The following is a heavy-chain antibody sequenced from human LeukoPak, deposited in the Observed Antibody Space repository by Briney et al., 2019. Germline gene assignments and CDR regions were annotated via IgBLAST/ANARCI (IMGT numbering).Heavy chain of an antibody. CDR1: GFTLSNFW. D-gene: IGHD3-22*01. V-gene: IGHV3-74*01. J-gene: IGHJ4*02. CDR3: ARGVHYYYDNSGLIDY. Sequence: GGSLRPSCAASGFTLSNFWMHWVRQPPGKGLMWVPRINTGGISTAYADSGPGRFTVSRDNDDKTLYLQMHSLKAKDTAVYYCARGVHYYYDNSGLIDYWGQGTLVTVSS. CDR2: INTGGIST.